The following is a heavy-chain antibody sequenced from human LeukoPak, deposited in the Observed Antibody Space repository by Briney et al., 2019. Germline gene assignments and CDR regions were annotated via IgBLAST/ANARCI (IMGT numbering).Heavy chain of an antibody. V-gene: IGHV1-18*01. CDR3: ARDRMANTRDFDF. Sequence: ASVKVSCKASGYIFSKFGIHWVRQAPGQGLEWMGSINTYNGNTNSAQKSQGRVTMTTDTSTSTAYMELISLRSDDTAMYFCARDRMANTRDFDFWGQGTLVTVSS. J-gene: IGHJ4*02. CDR2: INTYNGNT. D-gene: IGHD5-24*01. CDR1: GYIFSKFG.